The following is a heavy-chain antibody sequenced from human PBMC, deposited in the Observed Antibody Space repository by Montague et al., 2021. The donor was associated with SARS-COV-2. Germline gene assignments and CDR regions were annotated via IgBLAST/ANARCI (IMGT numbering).Heavy chain of an antibody. D-gene: IGHD2-2*01. CDR2: IYYSGST. V-gene: IGHV4-31*03. Sequence: TLSPTCTVSGGSISSGGYYWSWIRQHPGKGLEWIGYIYYSGSTYYNPSLKSRVTISVDTSKNQFSLKLSSVTAADTAVYYCARNPRPAAMWGWFDPWGQGTLVTVSS. CDR3: ARNPRPAAMWGWFDP. CDR1: GGSISSGGYY. J-gene: IGHJ5*02.